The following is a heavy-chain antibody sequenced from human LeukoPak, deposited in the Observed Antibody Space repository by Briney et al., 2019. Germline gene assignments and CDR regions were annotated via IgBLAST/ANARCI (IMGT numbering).Heavy chain of an antibody. V-gene: IGHV3-23*01. CDR3: AKVANYYDSSGYYYFDS. Sequence: PGGSLRLSCAATGFTFSSYAMSWVRQAPGKGLEWVSAISGSGGTTHYADSVKGRFTISRDNSKNTLYLQMNSLRAEDTAVYYCAKVANYYDSSGYYYFDSWGQGTLVTVSS. CDR2: ISGSGGTT. D-gene: IGHD3-22*01. CDR1: GFTFSSYA. J-gene: IGHJ4*02.